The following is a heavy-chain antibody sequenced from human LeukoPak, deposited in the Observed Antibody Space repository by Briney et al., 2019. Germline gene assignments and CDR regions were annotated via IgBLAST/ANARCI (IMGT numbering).Heavy chain of an antibody. CDR3: AKDYDSWSGYYTHSFDY. Sequence: GGSLRLSCAASGFTFSSYAMSWVRQVPGKGLEWVSAISGSGGSTYYADSVKGRFTISRDNSKNTLYLQMNSLRAEDTAVYYCAKDYDSWSGYYTHSFDYWGQGTLVTVSS. D-gene: IGHD3-3*01. CDR2: ISGSGGST. V-gene: IGHV3-23*01. CDR1: GFTFSSYA. J-gene: IGHJ4*02.